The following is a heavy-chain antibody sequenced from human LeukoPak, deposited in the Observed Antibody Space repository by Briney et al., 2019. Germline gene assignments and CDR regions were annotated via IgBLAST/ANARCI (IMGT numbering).Heavy chain of an antibody. CDR3: ARDGYQVYDAFDV. CDR1: GGSISSGGYS. CDR2: IYHSGST. J-gene: IGHJ3*01. V-gene: IGHV4-30-2*01. Sequence: SETLSLTCAVSGGSISSGGYSWSWIRQPPGKGLEWIGYIYHSGSTNYNPSLKSRVTISVDRSKNQFSLKLSSVTAADTAVYYCARDGYQVYDAFDVWGQGTMVTVSS. D-gene: IGHD6-13*01.